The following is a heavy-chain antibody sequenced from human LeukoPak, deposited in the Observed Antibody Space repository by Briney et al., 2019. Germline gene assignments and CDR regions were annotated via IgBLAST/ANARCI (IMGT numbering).Heavy chain of an antibody. V-gene: IGHV3-23*01. CDR2: ISGSGGST. J-gene: IGHJ6*02. Sequence: GGSLRLSCSVSGFTFSTYVMHWVRQAPGKGLEWVSAISGSGGSTYYADSVKGRFTISRDNSKNTLYLQMNSLRAEDTAVYYCAKTVSGYCSGGSCRTMDVWGQGTTVTVSS. CDR3: AKTVSGYCSGGSCRTMDV. D-gene: IGHD2-15*01. CDR1: GFTFSTYV.